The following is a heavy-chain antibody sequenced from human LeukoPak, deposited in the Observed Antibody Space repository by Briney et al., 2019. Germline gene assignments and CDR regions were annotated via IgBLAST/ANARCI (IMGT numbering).Heavy chain of an antibody. CDR1: GFTFSSYG. CDR2: IRYDGSNK. D-gene: IGHD3-22*01. Sequence: GGSLRLSCAASGFTFSSYGMHWVRQAPGKGLEWVAFIRYDGSNKYYADSVKGRFTIPRDNSKNTLYLQMNSLRAEDTAVYYCAKDARGYYYDRENWFDPWGQGTLVTVSS. J-gene: IGHJ5*02. CDR3: AKDARGYYYDRENWFDP. V-gene: IGHV3-30*02.